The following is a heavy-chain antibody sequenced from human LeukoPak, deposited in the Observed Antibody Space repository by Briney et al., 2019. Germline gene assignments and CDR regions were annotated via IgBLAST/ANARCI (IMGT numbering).Heavy chain of an antibody. CDR1: GYTFTSYY. CDR3: ARVFYDSRSGNYYYYMDV. Sequence: ASVKVSCKASGYTFTSYYIFWVRQAPGQGLEWMGIINPRTGSTSYSQKFQGRVTMTRDMSTSTVYMELSSLRSEDTAVYYCARVFYDSRSGNYYYYMDVWGKGTTVTVSS. D-gene: IGHD3-22*01. J-gene: IGHJ6*03. CDR2: INPRTGST. V-gene: IGHV1-46*01.